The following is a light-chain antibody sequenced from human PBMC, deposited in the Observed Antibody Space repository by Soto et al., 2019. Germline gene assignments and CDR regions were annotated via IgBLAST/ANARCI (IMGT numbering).Light chain of an antibody. J-gene: IGKJ1*01. CDR2: AAS. Sequence: DIQMTQSPSSLSASVGDRATITCRSSQSISSSLNWYQHKPGKAPKLLIYAASSLESGVPSRFSGSGSGTDFTLTISSLQPEDFATYYCQQSYNTLGTFGQGTKVEIK. CDR1: QSISSS. V-gene: IGKV1-39*01. CDR3: QQSYNTLGT.